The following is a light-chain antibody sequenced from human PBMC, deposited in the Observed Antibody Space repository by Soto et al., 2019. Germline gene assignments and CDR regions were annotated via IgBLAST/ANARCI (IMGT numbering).Light chain of an antibody. CDR1: QGIRSY. CDR2: GAS. CDR3: QKYNSAPRT. Sequence: DIQLTQSPSFLSASVGDRVTITCRASQGIRSYLAWYQQRPGKAPELLIYGASTLRPGGASRFSGSGSGTEFTLTINSLQPEDFATYFCQKYNSAPRTFGQGTKLEIK. V-gene: IGKV1-9*01. J-gene: IGKJ2*02.